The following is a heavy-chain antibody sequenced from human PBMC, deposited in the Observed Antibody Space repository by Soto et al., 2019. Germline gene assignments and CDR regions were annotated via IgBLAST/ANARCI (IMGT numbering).Heavy chain of an antibody. J-gene: IGHJ4*02. V-gene: IGHV4-39*01. CDR1: GGAIKTSRYY. CDR2: IYYSGST. CDR3: ARRAYGGDSLDF. Sequence: SETLSPTCAVTGGAIKTSRYYWGWVLQSPGKGLEWIGNIYYSGSTYYNPSLKSRVTISIDTSKNQFSLKLTSVTAADTAIYYSARRAYGGDSLDFWGQGILVTVSS. D-gene: IGHD4-17*01.